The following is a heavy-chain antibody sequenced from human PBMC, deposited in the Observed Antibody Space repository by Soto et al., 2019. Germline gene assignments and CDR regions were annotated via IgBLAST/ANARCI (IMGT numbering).Heavy chain of an antibody. Sequence: QVQLVQSGAEVKKPGASVKVSCKASGYTFTGYYMHWVRQAPGQGLEWMGWINPNSGGTNYAQKFKGWVTLPRDTSISTAYMELSRLKSDDTAVYYCARGGYYDLWSGLGGFDIWGQGTMVTVSS. CDR2: INPNSGGT. CDR1: GYTFTGYY. V-gene: IGHV1-2*04. J-gene: IGHJ3*02. CDR3: ARGGYYDLWSGLGGFDI. D-gene: IGHD3-3*01.